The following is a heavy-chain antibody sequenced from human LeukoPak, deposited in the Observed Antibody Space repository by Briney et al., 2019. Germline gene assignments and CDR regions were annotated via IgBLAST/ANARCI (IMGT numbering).Heavy chain of an antibody. J-gene: IGHJ4*02. Sequence: KPGGSLRLSCAASGFSFTRFGMQWVRQAPGKGLEWVTFIRSDGSIKYYADSVKGRFTISRDNSKKTLYLQMNSLRAEDTAVYYCAKDVSTNCVGDCPPDYWGQGTLVTVSS. CDR3: AKDVSTNCVGDCPPDY. V-gene: IGHV3-30*02. CDR1: GFSFTRFG. CDR2: IRSDGSIK. D-gene: IGHD2-21*02.